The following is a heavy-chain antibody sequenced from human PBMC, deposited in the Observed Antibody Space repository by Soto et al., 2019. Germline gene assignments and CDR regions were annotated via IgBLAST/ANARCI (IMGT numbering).Heavy chain of an antibody. D-gene: IGHD6-19*01. CDR2: ISYDGSNK. J-gene: IGHJ5*02. CDR1: GFTFSSYG. V-gene: IGHV3-30*18. Sequence: GGSLRLSCAASGFTFSSYGMHWVRQAPGKGLECVAVISYDGSNKYYADSVKGRFTFSRDNSKNTLYLQMNSLRAEDTAVYYCAKGNGQWPNWFDPWGQGTLVTVYS. CDR3: AKGNGQWPNWFDP.